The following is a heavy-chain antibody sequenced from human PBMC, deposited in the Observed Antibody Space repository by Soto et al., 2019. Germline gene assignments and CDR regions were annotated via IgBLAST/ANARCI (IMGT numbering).Heavy chain of an antibody. CDR3: AXDRHWESSGSRDGAFDI. D-gene: IGHD3-22*01. J-gene: IGHJ3*02. Sequence: ASVKVSCKASGYSFTGYYMHWVRQAPGQGLEWMGWINPNSGGTNYAQKFQGWVTMTRDTSISTAYMELSRLRSDDTAVYYCAXDRHWESSGSRDGAFDIWGQGTMVTVSS. CDR1: GYSFTGYY. CDR2: INPNSGGT. V-gene: IGHV1-2*04.